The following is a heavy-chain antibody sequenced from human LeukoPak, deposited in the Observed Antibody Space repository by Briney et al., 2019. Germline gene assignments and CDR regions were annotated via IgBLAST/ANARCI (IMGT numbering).Heavy chain of an antibody. V-gene: IGHV1-69*13. J-gene: IGHJ4*02. CDR1: GGTFSSYA. CDR3: ARGRPVAGIECFDY. D-gene: IGHD6-19*01. Sequence: SVKVSCKASGGTFSSYAISWVRQAPGQGLEWMGGIIPIFGTANYAQKFQGRVTITADESTSTAYMELSSLRPEDTAVYYCARGRPVAGIECFDYWGQGTLVTVSS. CDR2: IIPIFGTA.